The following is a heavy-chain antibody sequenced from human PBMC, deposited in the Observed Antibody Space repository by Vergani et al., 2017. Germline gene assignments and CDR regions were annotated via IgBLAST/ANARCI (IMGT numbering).Heavy chain of an antibody. V-gene: IGHV3-9*01. D-gene: IGHD6-13*01. CDR2: INWNSDSI. CDR3: VKDIAASGNYWYFDL. Sequence: EVQLVESGGGLVQPGRFLRLSFAASGFTFDDYAMHWVRQAPGKGLEWVSGINWNSDSIAYADSVKGRFTISRDNAKNSLYLQMNSLRAEDTALYYCVKDIAASGNYWYFDLWGRGTLVTVSS. J-gene: IGHJ2*01. CDR1: GFTFDDYA.